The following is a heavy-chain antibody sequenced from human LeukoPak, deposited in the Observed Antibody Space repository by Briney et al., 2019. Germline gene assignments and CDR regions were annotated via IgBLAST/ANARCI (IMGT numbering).Heavy chain of an antibody. D-gene: IGHD3-10*01. CDR3: AGNYYPDY. J-gene: IGHJ4*02. Sequence: HPGGSLRLSCAASGFTFSSYWISWVRQAPGKGLEWVANIKQDGSEKFYVDSVKGRFTISRDNAKNSLYLQMNSLRAEDTAVYYCAGNYYPDYWGQGTLVTVSS. CDR2: IKQDGSEK. CDR1: GFTFSSYW. V-gene: IGHV3-7*01.